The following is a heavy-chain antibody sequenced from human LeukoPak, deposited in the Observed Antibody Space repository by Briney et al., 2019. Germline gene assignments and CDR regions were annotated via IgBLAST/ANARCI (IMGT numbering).Heavy chain of an antibody. Sequence: GGSLRLSCAASGFTFSSYAMSWVRQAPGKGLEWVSVISESGGSTYYADSVKGRFTIPRDNSKNTLYLQMNSLRAEDTAVYYCAKDVAAAAGYYFDCWGQGTLVSVSS. D-gene: IGHD6-13*01. V-gene: IGHV3-23*01. J-gene: IGHJ4*02. CDR2: ISESGGST. CDR1: GFTFSSYA. CDR3: AKDVAAAAGYYFDC.